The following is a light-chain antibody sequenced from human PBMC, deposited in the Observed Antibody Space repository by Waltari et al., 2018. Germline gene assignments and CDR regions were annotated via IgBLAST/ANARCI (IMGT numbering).Light chain of an antibody. CDR3: QQYGSSVMYT. V-gene: IGKV3-20*01. CDR2: GAS. CDR1: QYITKRY. J-gene: IGKJ2*01. Sequence: VMLTQSPGTLSLSPGERATVSCRASQYITKRYVVWYQQKPGQAPRLLIYGASSRAAGIPDRFSSSGSGTDFTLTISRLEPEDFAVYYCQQYGSSVMYTFGQGTKLEMK.